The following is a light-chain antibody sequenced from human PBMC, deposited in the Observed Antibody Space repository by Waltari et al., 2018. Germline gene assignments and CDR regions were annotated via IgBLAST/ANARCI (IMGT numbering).Light chain of an antibody. CDR1: DVAYFNL. V-gene: IGLV2-23*01. CDR3: CSYAGGTSWV. J-gene: IGLJ3*02. Sequence: QSALTQPASVSGSYVQAITISCGDVAYFNLVLWYQQKPGKAPKVIIYEGNKRPSGLSDRFSGSKSGNTASLTISGLQADDQADYYCCSYAGGTSWVFGGGTKLTVL. CDR2: EGN.